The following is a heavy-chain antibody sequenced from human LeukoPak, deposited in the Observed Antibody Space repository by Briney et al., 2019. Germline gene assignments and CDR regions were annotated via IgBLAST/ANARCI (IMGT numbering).Heavy chain of an antibody. CDR2: INQDGTEK. Sequence: GGSLRLSCAASGFTFSSYWMSWVRQAPGEGLEWVAKINQDGTEKAYVDSVRGRFTISRDNAKNSLFLQMNSLRAEDTAVYYCARDPLIAAAGTRWGQGTLVTVSS. V-gene: IGHV3-7*03. J-gene: IGHJ4*02. CDR3: ARDPLIAAAGTR. D-gene: IGHD6-13*01. CDR1: GFTFSSYW.